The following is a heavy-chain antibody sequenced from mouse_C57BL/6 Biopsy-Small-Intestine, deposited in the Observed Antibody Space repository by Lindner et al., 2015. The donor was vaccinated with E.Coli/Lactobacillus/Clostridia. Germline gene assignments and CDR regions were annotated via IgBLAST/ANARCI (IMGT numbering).Heavy chain of an antibody. CDR3: ARADYYGSGSYYISSFDI. CDR1: GYTFSNYA. D-gene: IGHD2-1*01. CDR2: IIAGKGNT. Sequence: SVKVSCKASGYTFSNYAMHWVRQAPGQRLEWMGWIIAGKGNTKYSQKFQGRVTITRDTSASTAYMELSSLRSEDTAVYYCARADYYGSGSYYISSFDIWGQGTMVTVSS. J-gene: IGHJ3*01. V-gene: IGHV1-84*02.